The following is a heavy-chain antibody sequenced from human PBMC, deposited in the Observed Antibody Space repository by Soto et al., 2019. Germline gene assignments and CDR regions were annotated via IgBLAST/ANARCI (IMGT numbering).Heavy chain of an antibody. CDR1: GYTFTSYG. D-gene: IGHD3-3*01. V-gene: IGHV1-18*01. Sequence: QVQLVQSGAEVMKPGASLKVSCTASGYTFTSYGITWVRQAPGQGIEWMGWISVNNGNTNYAQNFQGRVTMTTDTSTNTAYMELRSLRSDDTAVYYCARDGRNTSGYSRLWGQGTLVTVSS. CDR3: ARDGRNTSGYSRL. J-gene: IGHJ4*02. CDR2: ISVNNGNT.